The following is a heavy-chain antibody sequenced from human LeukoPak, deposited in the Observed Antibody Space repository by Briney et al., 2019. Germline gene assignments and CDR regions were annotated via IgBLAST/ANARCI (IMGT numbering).Heavy chain of an antibody. J-gene: IGHJ4*02. CDR2: IRSKAYGGTT. D-gene: IGHD3-22*01. Sequence: QAGGSLRLSRTASGFTFGDYAMSWVRQAPGKGLEWVGFIRSKAYGGTTEYAASVKGRFTISRDDSKSIAYLQMNSLKTEDTAVYYCTRDQAGAVYYYYDSSGYYPGYWGQGTLVTVSS. CDR3: TRDQAGAVYYYYDSSGYYPGY. V-gene: IGHV3-49*04. CDR1: GFTFGDYA.